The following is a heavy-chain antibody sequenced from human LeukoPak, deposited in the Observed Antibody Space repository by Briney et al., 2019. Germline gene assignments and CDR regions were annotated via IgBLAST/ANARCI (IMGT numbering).Heavy chain of an antibody. CDR3: ARRVGPFDY. CDR2: IYTSGST. D-gene: IGHD1-26*01. J-gene: IGHJ4*02. V-gene: IGHV4-4*09. Sequence: SETLSLTCTVSGGSISSYYWSWIRQLPGKGLEWIGYIYTSGSTNYNPSLKSRVTISVDTSKNQFSLKLSSVTAADTAVYYCARRVGPFDYWGQGTLVTVSS. CDR1: GGSISSYY.